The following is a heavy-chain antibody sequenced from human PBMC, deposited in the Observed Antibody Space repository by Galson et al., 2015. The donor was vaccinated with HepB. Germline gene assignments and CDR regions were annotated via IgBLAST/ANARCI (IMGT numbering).Heavy chain of an antibody. Sequence: SLRLSCAASGFTFSTYGLHWVRQAPGKGLEWVSVIWYDGTNKYYADSVKGRFTISRDNRRNSLYLQMNSLRTEDTALYYCAKDAYSSGWYLPWRNIKTYYFDYWGQGTLVTVSS. D-gene: IGHD6-19*01. CDR1: GFTFSTYG. CDR3: AKDAYSSGWYLPWRNIKTYYFDY. V-gene: IGHV3-33*03. CDR2: IWYDGTNK. J-gene: IGHJ4*02.